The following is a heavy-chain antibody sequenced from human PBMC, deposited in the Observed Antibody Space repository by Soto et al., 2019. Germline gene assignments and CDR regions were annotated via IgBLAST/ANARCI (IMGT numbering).Heavy chain of an antibody. Sequence: EVKLVESGGGLVQPGGSLRLSCAVSGFTLSDYYIDWFRQAPGQGLEWLARSRDKANSFSTDYAASVKGRLSISRDDSESSVFLQMNSLRTEDTALYYCARTKSYGAYEVWGQGTVVIVSS. J-gene: IGHJ3*01. CDR3: ARTKSYGAYEV. CDR1: GFTLSDYY. V-gene: IGHV3-72*01. CDR2: SRDKANSFST. D-gene: IGHD3-10*01.